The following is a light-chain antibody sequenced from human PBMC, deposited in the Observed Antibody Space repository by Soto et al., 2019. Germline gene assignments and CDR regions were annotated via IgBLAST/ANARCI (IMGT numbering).Light chain of an antibody. CDR2: GAS. J-gene: IGKJ1*01. V-gene: IGKV3-20*01. Sequence: EIVLTQSPGTLSLSPGERVTLSCRASQSVNSSYLAWYQHKPGQAPMPLIYGASTRATGIPDRFSGSGSGTDFTLTIARLEPGDFAVYYCQQYGNSPQTFGQGTKVDIK. CDR1: QSVNSSY. CDR3: QQYGNSPQT.